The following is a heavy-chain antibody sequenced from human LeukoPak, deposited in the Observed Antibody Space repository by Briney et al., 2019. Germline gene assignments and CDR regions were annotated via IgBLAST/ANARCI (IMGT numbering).Heavy chain of an antibody. D-gene: IGHD3-16*02. CDR1: GYSFTSYW. CDR2: IYPGDSDT. CDR3: ARQKRGGYDYVWGSYRYHFDY. V-gene: IGHV5-51*01. J-gene: IGHJ4*02. Sequence: GESLKISCQGSGYSFTSYWIGWVRQMPGKGLEWMGIIYPGDSDTRYSPSFQGQVTISADKSISTAYLQWSSLKASDTAMYYCARQKRGGYDYVWGSYRYHFDYWGQGTLVTVSS.